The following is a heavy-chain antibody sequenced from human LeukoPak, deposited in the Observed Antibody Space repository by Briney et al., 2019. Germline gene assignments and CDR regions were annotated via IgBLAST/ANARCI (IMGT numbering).Heavy chain of an antibody. D-gene: IGHD2-15*01. J-gene: IGHJ4*02. CDR1: GYTFTSYA. Sequence: GASMKVSCKASGYTFTSYAMNWVRQAPGQGLEWMGLINTNTGNPTYAQGFTGRLVFSLETSVSTAYLQISSLKAEDTAVYYCARLRGPNCSGGSCYDYWGQGTLVTVSS. V-gene: IGHV7-4-1*02. CDR3: ARLRGPNCSGGSCYDY. CDR2: INTNTGNP.